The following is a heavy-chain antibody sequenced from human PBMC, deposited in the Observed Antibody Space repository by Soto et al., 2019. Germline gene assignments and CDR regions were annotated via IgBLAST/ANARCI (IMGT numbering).Heavy chain of an antibody. J-gene: IGHJ4*02. CDR1: GGTFSRHA. Sequence: QVQLVQSGAEVRKPGSSVKVSCKASGGTFSRHAISWVRQAPGQGLEWMGGIIPIFGTANHAQKFQGRVTMTRDTSTSTVYMELSSLRSEDTAVYYCARAGMATIDPFGYWGQGTLVTVSS. D-gene: IGHD5-12*01. CDR2: IIPIFGTA. V-gene: IGHV1-69*06. CDR3: ARAGMATIDPFGY.